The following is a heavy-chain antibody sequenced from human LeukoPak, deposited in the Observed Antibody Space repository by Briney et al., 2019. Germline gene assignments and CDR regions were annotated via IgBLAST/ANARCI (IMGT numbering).Heavy chain of an antibody. CDR1: GFTFSSCS. J-gene: IGHJ4*02. CDR3: ARAHDIYYYDSSGFDY. Sequence: PGGSLRLSCAASGFTFSSCSMNWVRQAPGKGLEWVSSISSSSSYIYYADSVKGRFTISRDNAKDSLYLQMNSLRAEDTAVYYCARAHDIYYYDSSGFDYWGQGTLVTVSS. D-gene: IGHD3-22*01. V-gene: IGHV3-21*01. CDR2: ISSSSSYI.